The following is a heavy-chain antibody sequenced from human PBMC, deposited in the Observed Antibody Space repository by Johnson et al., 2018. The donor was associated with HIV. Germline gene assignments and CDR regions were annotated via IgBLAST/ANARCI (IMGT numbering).Heavy chain of an antibody. Sequence: VQLVESGGGLVQPGGSLRLSCAASGFIFSDHYMDWVRQGPGKGLEWVGRIRNKANSYTTEYAASVKGRFTISRDDSKNSLYLQMNSLKTEDRAVYYCARVGRVYDSSGYAIDAFDIWGQGTMVTVSS. CDR2: IRNKANSYTT. V-gene: IGHV3-72*01. J-gene: IGHJ3*02. D-gene: IGHD3-22*01. CDR3: ARVGRVYDSSGYAIDAFDI. CDR1: GFIFSDHY.